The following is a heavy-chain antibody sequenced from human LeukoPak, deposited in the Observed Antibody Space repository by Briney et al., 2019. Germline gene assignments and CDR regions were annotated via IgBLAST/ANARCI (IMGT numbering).Heavy chain of an antibody. CDR3: AKDLLYYYGSGSLN. Sequence: GGSLRLSWAASGFTFSSYAMSWVRQAPGKGLEWVSAISGSGGSTYYADSVKGRFTISRDNSKNTLYLQMNSLRAEDTAVYYCAKDLLYYYGSGSLNWGQGTLVTVSS. CDR2: ISGSGGST. J-gene: IGHJ4*02. D-gene: IGHD3-10*01. CDR1: GFTFSSYA. V-gene: IGHV3-23*01.